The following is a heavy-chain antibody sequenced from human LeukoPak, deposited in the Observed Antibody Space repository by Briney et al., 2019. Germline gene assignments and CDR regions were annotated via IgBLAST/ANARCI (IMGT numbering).Heavy chain of an antibody. J-gene: IGHJ4*02. CDR2: IYYSGST. D-gene: IGHD3-22*01. CDR3: ARSYYYDYRQIDY. Sequence: PSETLPLTCTVSGDSISTSSYYWGWIRQPPGKGLEWLGSIYYSGSTYYNPSLKSRVTISVDTSKNQFSLNPYSVTAADTAVFYCARSYYYDYRQIDYWGQGTLVTVSS. CDR1: GDSISTSSYY. V-gene: IGHV4-39*01.